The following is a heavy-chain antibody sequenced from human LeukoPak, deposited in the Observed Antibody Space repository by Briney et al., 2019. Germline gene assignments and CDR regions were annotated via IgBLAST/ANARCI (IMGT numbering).Heavy chain of an antibody. Sequence: GGSLRLSCAASGFTFSSYAMHWVRQAPGKGLEWVAVISYDGSNKYYADSVKGRFTISRGNSKNTLYLQMNSLRAEDTAVYYCAKSEVTTAYFDYWGQGTLVTVSS. CDR1: GFTFSSYA. D-gene: IGHD4-17*01. V-gene: IGHV3-30-3*02. J-gene: IGHJ4*02. CDR3: AKSEVTTAYFDY. CDR2: ISYDGSNK.